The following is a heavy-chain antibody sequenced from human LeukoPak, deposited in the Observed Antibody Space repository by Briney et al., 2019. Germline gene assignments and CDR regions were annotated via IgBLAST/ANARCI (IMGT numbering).Heavy chain of an antibody. CDR3: AKVFFMDY. J-gene: IGHJ4*02. Sequence: KPGGSLRLSCAASGFTFSSYVMNWVRQAPGKGLEWVSSISSSSSYIYYADSVKGRFTISRDNSKNTLYLQMNSLRVEDTAVYYCAKVFFMDYWGQGTLVTVSS. D-gene: IGHD2-8*01. CDR1: GFTFSSYV. V-gene: IGHV3-21*04. CDR2: ISSSSSYI.